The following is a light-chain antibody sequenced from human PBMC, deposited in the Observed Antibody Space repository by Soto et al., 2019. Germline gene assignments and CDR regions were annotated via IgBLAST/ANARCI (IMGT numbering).Light chain of an antibody. J-gene: IGLJ2*01. CDR1: SSNIGNNY. Sequence: QSVLTQPPSVSAAPGQKVTISCSGSSSNIGNNYVSWYQQLPGTAPKLLIYENNKRPSGVPDRFSGSKSGTSATLGITGLQTGDEAEYYCGTCDSRLSAEVFGGGTKLTVL. CDR3: GTCDSRLSAEV. V-gene: IGLV1-51*02. CDR2: ENN.